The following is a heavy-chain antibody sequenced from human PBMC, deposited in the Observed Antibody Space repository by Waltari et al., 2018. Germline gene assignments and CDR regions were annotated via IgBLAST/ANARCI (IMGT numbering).Heavy chain of an antibody. CDR3: VTSGTYCFDY. Sequence: EVQLVGSGGGVVWPGGAVRLSCAASGFTLSSFWMNWVGQTPGKGLVWVVGINRDGSEKWYPDSVKGRFTISRDNAKNSLDLQMNSLRAEDTAVYHCVTSGTYCFDYWGQGTLVTVSS. D-gene: IGHD5-12*01. V-gene: IGHV3-7*01. CDR2: INRDGSEK. J-gene: IGHJ4*02. CDR1: GFTLSSFW.